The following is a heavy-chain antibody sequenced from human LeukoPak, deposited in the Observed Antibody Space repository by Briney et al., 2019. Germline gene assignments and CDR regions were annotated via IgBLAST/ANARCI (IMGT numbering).Heavy chain of an antibody. CDR1: GGSISSYY. CDR2: IYYSGST. J-gene: IGHJ4*02. Sequence: TSSETLSLTCTVSGGSISSYYWSWIRQPPGKGLEWIGYIYYSGSTNYNPSLKSRVTISVDTSKNQFSLKLSSVTAADTAVYYCARGPFGRDYWGQGTLVTVSS. V-gene: IGHV4-59*08. CDR3: ARGPFGRDY. D-gene: IGHD3-10*01.